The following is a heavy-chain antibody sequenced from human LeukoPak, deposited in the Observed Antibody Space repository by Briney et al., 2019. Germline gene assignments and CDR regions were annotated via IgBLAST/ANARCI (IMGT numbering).Heavy chain of an antibody. V-gene: IGHV3-7*01. J-gene: IGHJ4*02. CDR3: VTQAYSDFVY. D-gene: IGHD4-11*01. CDR2: ISGDGSFT. Sequence: GGSLRLSCAASGLTLRNYWMAWVRQSPGKGLERVASISGDGSFTDYVASVRGRFTVSRDNADNSMYLQMNSLTAEDTAVYYCVTQAYSDFVYWGRGILVSVSS. CDR1: GLTLRNYW.